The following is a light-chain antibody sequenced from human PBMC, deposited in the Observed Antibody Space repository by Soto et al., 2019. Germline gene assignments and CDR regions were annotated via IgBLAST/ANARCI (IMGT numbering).Light chain of an antibody. J-gene: IGKJ2*01. CDR1: QSIDNY. Sequence: DIQMTQSPSSLSASLGDRVTIACRASQSIDNYLNWYQQKPGKAPQLLIYAAYNLQTGVPTRFPCSGSWTDLTLTISGLQPEDFATYYCQQSYSTVLYTFGQGTKLEIK. CDR2: AAY. CDR3: QQSYSTVLYT. V-gene: IGKV1-39*01.